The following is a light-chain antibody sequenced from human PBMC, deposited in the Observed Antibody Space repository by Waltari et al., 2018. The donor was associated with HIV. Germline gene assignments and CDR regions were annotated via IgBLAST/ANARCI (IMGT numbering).Light chain of an antibody. CDR1: SSNIGSNT. Sequence: QSVLTQPPSASGTPGQRVTISCSGSSSNIGSNTVNWYQQLPGTAPKLLIYSNDVRPSGVPDRCSGSKSGTSASLAISGLQSEDEADYYCATWDDSLNGRVFGGGTKLTVL. CDR2: SND. V-gene: IGLV1-44*01. CDR3: ATWDDSLNGRV. J-gene: IGLJ3*02.